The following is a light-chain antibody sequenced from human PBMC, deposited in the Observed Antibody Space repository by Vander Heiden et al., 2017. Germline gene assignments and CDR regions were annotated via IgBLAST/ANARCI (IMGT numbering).Light chain of an antibody. CDR1: QSVLYSSNNKNY. Sequence: DVVMTQSPDSLAVSLGERATIHCKSSQSVLYSSNNKNYLAWYQQKPRQPPKLLISWASTREFGVPDRFSGSGSGTDFTLTISSLQAEDVAVYYCQQFYSLPLTFGGGTKVEIK. CDR2: WAS. CDR3: QQFYSLPLT. J-gene: IGKJ4*01. V-gene: IGKV4-1*01.